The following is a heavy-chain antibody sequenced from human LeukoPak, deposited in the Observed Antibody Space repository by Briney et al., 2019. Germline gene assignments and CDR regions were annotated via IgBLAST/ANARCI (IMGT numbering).Heavy chain of an antibody. J-gene: IGHJ5*02. CDR3: TRPQRQWDHNWFAP. Sequence: ASVTVSCKASGYIFTTYDLNWVRQAAGQGLEWMGWMNPNTGNTHYAQNFQGRVTFTRNTSISTAYMDLGSLTSDDTAVYYCTRPQRQWDHNWFAPWGQGTLVTVSS. D-gene: IGHD1-26*01. CDR2: MNPNTGNT. CDR1: GYIFTTYD. V-gene: IGHV1-8*03.